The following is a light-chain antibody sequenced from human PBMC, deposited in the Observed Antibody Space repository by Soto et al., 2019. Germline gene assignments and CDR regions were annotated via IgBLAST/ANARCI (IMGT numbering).Light chain of an antibody. J-gene: IGLJ2*01. Sequence: QSVLTQPPSVSAAPGQKVTISCSGSSSNIGSNYLSWYQQLPGTAPKLLIYDNGKRPSGIPDRFSGSQSGKSATLGITGLQTGDEGDYYCGTCDNSLSAVFGGGTKLTVL. V-gene: IGLV1-51*01. CDR1: SSNIGSNY. CDR2: DNG. CDR3: GTCDNSLSAV.